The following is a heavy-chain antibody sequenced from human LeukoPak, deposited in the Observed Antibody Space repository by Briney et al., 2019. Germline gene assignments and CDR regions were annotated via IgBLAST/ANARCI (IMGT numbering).Heavy chain of an antibody. D-gene: IGHD3-22*01. CDR3: ASSNYYDSSGSWEFDY. V-gene: IGHV1-18*01. CDR1: GYTFTSYG. Sequence: ASVKVSCKASGYTFTSYGISWVRQAPGQGLEWMGWISAYNGNANYAQKLQGRVTMTTDTSTSTAYMELRSLRSDDTAVYYCASSNYYDSSGSWEFDYWGQRTLVTVSS. J-gene: IGHJ4*02. CDR2: ISAYNGNA.